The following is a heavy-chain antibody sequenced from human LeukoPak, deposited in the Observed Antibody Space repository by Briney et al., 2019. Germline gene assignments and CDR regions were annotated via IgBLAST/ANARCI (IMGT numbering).Heavy chain of an antibody. CDR3: ATLRDIVVVATTPTDV. Sequence: GGSLRLSCVASGFNFSPYAVHWVRQAPGKGLEWVAIISNDGTTESYTDSVKGRFTISRDNFKNTLYLQMNGLRLEDTAVYYCATLRDIVVVATTPTDVWGKGTTVIVST. J-gene: IGHJ6*04. D-gene: IGHD2-2*01. V-gene: IGHV3-30-3*01. CDR2: ISNDGTTE. CDR1: GFNFSPYA.